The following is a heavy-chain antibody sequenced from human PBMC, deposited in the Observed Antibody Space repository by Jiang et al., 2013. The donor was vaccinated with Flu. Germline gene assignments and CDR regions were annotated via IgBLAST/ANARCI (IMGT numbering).Heavy chain of an antibody. CDR2: SNLTVVA. V-gene: IGHV1-2*02. J-gene: IGHJ6*02. CDR3: AVRSARGTDYGMDV. Sequence: GLEWMGYSNLTVVAQTMVQKFQGRVTMTRDTSITTAYMELSRLTFDDTAVYYCAVRSARGTDYGMDVWGQGTTVTVSS.